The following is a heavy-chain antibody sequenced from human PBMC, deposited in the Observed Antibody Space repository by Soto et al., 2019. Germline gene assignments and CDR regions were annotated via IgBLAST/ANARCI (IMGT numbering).Heavy chain of an antibody. CDR1: DGSISSGGYS. Sequence: QLQLQESGSGLGKPSQTLSLTFAVSDGSISSGGYSWTWIRQPPGKGLAWLGYIYDSGRTDYSPSLKSRVTMAVDRPMNQFSLNLRSVTAADRAVYSCARCGGPCDYCGQGILVTVSS. CDR3: ARCGGPCDY. D-gene: IGHD2-21*01. CDR2: IYDSGRT. V-gene: IGHV4-30-2*01. J-gene: IGHJ4*02.